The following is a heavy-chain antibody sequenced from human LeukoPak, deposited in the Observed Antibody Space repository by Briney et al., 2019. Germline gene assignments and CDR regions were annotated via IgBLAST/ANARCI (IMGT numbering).Heavy chain of an antibody. D-gene: IGHD4-17*01. CDR2: IRGTGGTT. CDR1: GFTFSDYA. Sequence: GGSLRLSCAASGFTFSDYALIWVRQAPGQGLEWISAIRGTGGTTYYADSVKGRCTISRDNSRNTVYLQMNSLRAEDTALYFCGKDPNGDYVGAFDFWDPGTMVTVSS. J-gene: IGHJ3*01. CDR3: GKDPNGDYVGAFDF. V-gene: IGHV3-23*01.